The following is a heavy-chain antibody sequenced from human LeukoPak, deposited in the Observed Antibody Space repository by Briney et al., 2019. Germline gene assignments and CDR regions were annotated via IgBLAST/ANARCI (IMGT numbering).Heavy chain of an antibody. V-gene: IGHV3-23*01. CDR3: AKIHTDLWFGKSYNDY. CDR2: ISGSGGST. Sequence: GGSLRLSCAASGFTFSSYAMSWVRQAPGKGLEWVSAISGSGGSTYYADSVKGRFTISRDNSKNTLYLQMNSLRAEDTAVYYCAKIHTDLWFGKSYNDYWGQGTLVTASS. CDR1: GFTFSSYA. J-gene: IGHJ4*02. D-gene: IGHD3-10*01.